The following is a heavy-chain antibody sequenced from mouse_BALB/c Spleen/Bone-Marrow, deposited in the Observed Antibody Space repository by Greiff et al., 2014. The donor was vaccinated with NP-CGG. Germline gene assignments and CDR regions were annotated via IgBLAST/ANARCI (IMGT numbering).Heavy chain of an antibody. CDR1: GYTFSNYW. D-gene: IGHD1-1*01. Sequence: QQPQSGAELMKPGASVKISCKATGYTFSNYWIDWVKQRPGHGLEWIGEILPGSGTANYNEKLKGKATFTADTSSNTAYMQLSSLTSEDSALYYCARASVVPYYFDFWGQGTTLTVSS. V-gene: IGHV1-9*01. CDR2: ILPGSGTA. J-gene: IGHJ2*01. CDR3: ARASVVPYYFDF.